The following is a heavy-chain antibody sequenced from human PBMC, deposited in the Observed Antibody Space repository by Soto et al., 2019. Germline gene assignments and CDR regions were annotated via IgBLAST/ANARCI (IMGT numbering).Heavy chain of an antibody. J-gene: IGHJ1*01. CDR3: ARVPCSGGSCYSIPYFQH. V-gene: IGHV1-3*01. CDR2: INAGNGNT. Sequence: QVQLVQSGAEVKKPGASVKVSCKASGYTFTSYAMHWVRQAPGQRLERMGWINAGNGNTKYSQKFQGRVTITRDTSAITAYRELSSLRSEDTAVYYCARVPCSGGSCYSIPYFQHWGQGTLVTVSS. D-gene: IGHD2-15*01. CDR1: GYTFTSYA.